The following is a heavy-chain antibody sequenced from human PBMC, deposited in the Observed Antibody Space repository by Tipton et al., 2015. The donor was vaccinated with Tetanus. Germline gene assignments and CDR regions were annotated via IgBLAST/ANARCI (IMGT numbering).Heavy chain of an antibody. CDR1: GFTFDGYG. V-gene: IGHV3-9*01. J-gene: IGHJ4*02. CDR3: ARDPHTIRTGNYRGFDY. Sequence: SLRLSCAASGFTFDGYGMHWVRQAPGKGLEWVSGITWNSGNIAYADSVKGRVTISRDNGKNLLYLQMNSLRVEDTAVYYCARDPHTIRTGNYRGFDYWGQGTKVTVSS. D-gene: IGHD3-10*01. CDR2: ITWNSGNI.